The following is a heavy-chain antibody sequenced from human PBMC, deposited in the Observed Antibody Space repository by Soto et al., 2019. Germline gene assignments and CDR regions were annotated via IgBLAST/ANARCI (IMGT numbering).Heavy chain of an antibody. Sequence: EASVKVSCKASGYTFTGYDINWVRQATGQGLEWMGWMNPNSGNTGYAQKFQGRVTMTRNTSISTAYMELSSLRSEDTAVYYCARSRGDIVVVPAAIDGYWFDPWGQGTLVTVSS. J-gene: IGHJ5*02. CDR1: GYTFTGYD. V-gene: IGHV1-8*01. CDR2: MNPNSGNT. D-gene: IGHD2-2*02. CDR3: ARSRGDIVVVPAAIDGYWFDP.